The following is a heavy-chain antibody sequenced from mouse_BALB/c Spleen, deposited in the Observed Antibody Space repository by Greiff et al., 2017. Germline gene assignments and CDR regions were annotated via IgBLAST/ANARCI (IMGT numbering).Heavy chain of an antibody. V-gene: IGHV1S81*02. CDR3: TRPDYDGGDYAMDY. J-gene: IGHJ4*01. CDR1: GYTFTSYY. D-gene: IGHD2-4*01. CDR2: INPSNGGT. Sequence: VQLQQSGAELVKPGASVKLSCKASGYTFTSYYMYWVKQRPGQGLEWIGGINPSNGGTNFNEKFKSKATLTVDKSSSTAYMQLSSLTSEDSAVYYCTRPDYDGGDYAMDYWGQGTSVTVSS.